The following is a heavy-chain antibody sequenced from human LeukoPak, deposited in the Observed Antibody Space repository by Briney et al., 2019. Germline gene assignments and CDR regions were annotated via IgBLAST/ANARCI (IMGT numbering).Heavy chain of an antibody. V-gene: IGHV4-30-4*07. Sequence: SETLSLTCAVSGGSISSGGYSWSWIRQPPGKGLEWIGHIYYSGSTYYNPSLKSRVTISVDTSKNQFSLKLSSVTAADTAVYYCARDLRIAARRLPQNWFDPWGQGTLVTVSS. CDR2: IYYSGST. CDR1: GGSISSGGYS. D-gene: IGHD6-6*01. CDR3: ARDLRIAARRLPQNWFDP. J-gene: IGHJ5*02.